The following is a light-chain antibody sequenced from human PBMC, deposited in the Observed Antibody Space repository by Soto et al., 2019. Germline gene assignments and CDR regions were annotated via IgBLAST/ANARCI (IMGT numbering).Light chain of an antibody. Sequence: ETVMTQSPATLSVSPGERATLSCRASQSVSSNLAWHQQKPGQAPRLLIYGASTGASGIPGRFSGSGSGTELPLTISSLQSEGFAVCYCQHYNNWPPITFDQGTRLEIK. CDR2: GAS. J-gene: IGKJ5*01. V-gene: IGKV3-15*01. CDR3: QHYNNWPPIT. CDR1: QSVSSN.